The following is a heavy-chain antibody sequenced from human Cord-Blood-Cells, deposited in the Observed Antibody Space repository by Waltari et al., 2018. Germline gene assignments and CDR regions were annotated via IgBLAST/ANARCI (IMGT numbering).Heavy chain of an antibody. J-gene: IGHJ4*02. CDR3: ARRGLLRLFDY. D-gene: IGHD3-22*01. V-gene: IGHV4-39*01. CDR1: GGSISSSCYY. Sequence: LQLQESGPGLGQPSETLSRTCTASGGSISSSCYYWGRIRQPPGKGLEWIGSIYYSGSTYYNPSLKSRVTISVDTSKNQFSLKLSSVTAADTAVYYCARRGLLRLFDYWGQGTLVTVSS. CDR2: IYYSGST.